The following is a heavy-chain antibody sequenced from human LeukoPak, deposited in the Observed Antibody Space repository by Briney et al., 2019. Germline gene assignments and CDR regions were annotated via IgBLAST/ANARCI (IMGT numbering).Heavy chain of an antibody. Sequence: ASVKVSCKASGYTFTSYGISWVRQAPGQGLEWMGWISAYNGNTNYAQKLQGRVTMTTDTSTSTAYMELRSLRSVDTAVYYCARDLWDIVATIGNWFDPWGQGTLVTVSS. CDR2: ISAYNGNT. CDR1: GYTFTSYG. J-gene: IGHJ5*02. D-gene: IGHD5-12*01. CDR3: ARDLWDIVATIGNWFDP. V-gene: IGHV1-18*01.